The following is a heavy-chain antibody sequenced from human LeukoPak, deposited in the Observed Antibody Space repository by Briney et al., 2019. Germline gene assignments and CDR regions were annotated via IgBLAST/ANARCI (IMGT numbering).Heavy chain of an antibody. CDR1: GLTFSSYW. J-gene: IGHJ1*01. CDR3: AREYFWSSSQAYFQH. Sequence: GGSLRLSCAASGLTFSSYWMHWVRQAPGKGLVWVSRINTDGSSTSYADSVKGRFTISRDNAKNTLYLQMNSLRAEDTAVYYCAREYFWSSSQAYFQHWGQGTLVTVSS. V-gene: IGHV3-74*01. CDR2: INTDGSST. D-gene: IGHD3-3*01.